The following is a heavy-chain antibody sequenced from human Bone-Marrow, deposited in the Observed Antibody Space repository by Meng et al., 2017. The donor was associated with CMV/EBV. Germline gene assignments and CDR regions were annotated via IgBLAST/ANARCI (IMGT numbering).Heavy chain of an antibody. Sequence: GESLKISCVISGFTVNIAHMNWVRQAPGKGLEWVSAICDGGNTHYADFAKGRFIISRDSSTNTLYLQMNSLRADDTALYYCAVGHDSRKVAYWGQGTLVTVSS. CDR3: AVGHDSRKVAY. J-gene: IGHJ1*01. D-gene: IGHD3-16*01. V-gene: IGHV3-53*01. CDR2: ICDGGNT. CDR1: GFTVNIAH.